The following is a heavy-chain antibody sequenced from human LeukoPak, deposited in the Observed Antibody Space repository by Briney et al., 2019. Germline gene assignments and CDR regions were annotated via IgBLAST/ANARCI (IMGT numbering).Heavy chain of an antibody. D-gene: IGHD2-15*01. CDR1: GYSFTNYW. Sequence: GESLKISCKGSGYSFTNYWIGWVRQMPGKGLEWVGMFYPGDSDTRYSPSFQGQVTISVDKSISTAYLQWSSLKASDTAMYYCAINVPSWGYCSGGTCYVLDYWGQGTLVTVSS. CDR3: AINVPSWGYCSGGTCYVLDY. CDR2: FYPGDSDT. V-gene: IGHV5-51*01. J-gene: IGHJ4*02.